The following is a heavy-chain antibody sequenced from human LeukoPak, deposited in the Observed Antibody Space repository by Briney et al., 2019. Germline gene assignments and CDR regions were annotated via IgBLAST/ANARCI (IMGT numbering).Heavy chain of an antibody. J-gene: IGHJ4*02. Sequence: PGGSLRLSCAASGFTFSSYWMHWVRQAPGKGLEWVGRVKSKTDGGTTDYAAPVKGRFTISRDDSKNTLDLQMNSLKTEDTAVYYCSTGTGRTDFDYWGQGTLVTVSS. D-gene: IGHD1-1*01. CDR3: STGTGRTDFDY. CDR1: GFTFSSYW. V-gene: IGHV3-15*07. CDR2: VKSKTDGGTT.